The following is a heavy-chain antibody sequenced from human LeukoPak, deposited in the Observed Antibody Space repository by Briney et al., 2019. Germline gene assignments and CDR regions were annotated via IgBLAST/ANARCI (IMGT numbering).Heavy chain of an antibody. CDR1: GFTFSSFA. CDR3: AKGSGGSGSFYNHFDC. D-gene: IGHD3-10*01. Sequence: PGGSLRLSCAASGFTFSSFAMSWVRQAPGEGLEWVAVISSDGSNKYYADSVKGRFTISRDNSKNTLSLQMNSLRTEDTAVFYCAKGSGGSGSFYNHFDCWGQGTLVTVSS. CDR2: ISSDGSNK. J-gene: IGHJ4*02. V-gene: IGHV3-30*18.